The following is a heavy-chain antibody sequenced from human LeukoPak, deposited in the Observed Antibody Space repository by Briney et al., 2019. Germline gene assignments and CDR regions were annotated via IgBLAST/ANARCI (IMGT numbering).Heavy chain of an antibody. V-gene: IGHV3-66*02. D-gene: IGHD1-7*01. J-gene: IGHJ4*02. CDR3: AKVRVVFNWNYAYYFDS. CDR2: IYSGGRT. Sequence: QSSETLSLTCAVYGGSFSGYYWSWIRQPPGKGLEWVSIIYSGGRTFSADSVKGRFTISRDNSKNTLYLQMNSLRAEDTAVYYCAKVRVVFNWNYAYYFDSWGQGTLVTVSS. CDR1: GGSFSGYY.